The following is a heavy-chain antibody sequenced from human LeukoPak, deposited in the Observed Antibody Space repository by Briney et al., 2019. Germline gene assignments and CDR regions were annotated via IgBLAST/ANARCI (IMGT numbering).Heavy chain of an antibody. D-gene: IGHD5-18*01. V-gene: IGHV3-74*01. Sequence: GGSLRLSCAASGFTFTDYYMSWIRQAPGKGLVWVSRINSDGSRTNYADCVKGRFTISRDNAKNTVFLQMNSLTAEDAAVYYCARVITGSTYGQFDFWGQGALATVSS. J-gene: IGHJ4*02. CDR1: GFTFTDYY. CDR2: INSDGSRT. CDR3: ARVITGSTYGQFDF.